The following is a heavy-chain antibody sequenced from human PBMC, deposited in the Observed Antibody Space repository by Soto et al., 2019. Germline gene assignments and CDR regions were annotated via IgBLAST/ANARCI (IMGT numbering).Heavy chain of an antibody. D-gene: IGHD1-7*01. CDR3: AKCLQIHWNYDAYHI. CDR1: GFTFGSYS. V-gene: IGHV3-23*01. J-gene: IGHJ3*02. Sequence: GGSLRLSCAASGFTFGSYSMSWVRQAPGKGLEWVSHITGSGGVTYYADSVKGRFTISRDTSTNTLYLQMNSLRAEDTALYYCAKCLQIHWNYDAYHIWGQGTMVTVSS. CDR2: ITGSGGVT.